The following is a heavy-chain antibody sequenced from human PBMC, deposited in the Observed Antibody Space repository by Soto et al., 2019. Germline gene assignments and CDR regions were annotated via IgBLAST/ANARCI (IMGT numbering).Heavy chain of an antibody. CDR3: ARGLRETTYDYVWGSYRYSAYFDS. V-gene: IGHV4-59*01. J-gene: IGHJ4*02. D-gene: IGHD3-16*02. Sequence: SETLSLTCSVSSSSINSFYWTWIRQPPGKGLECIGYIDYSGNTNYSPSLKSRVTISLDTSKKQISLRLSSVTAADTAVYCCARGLRETTYDYVWGSYRYSAYFDSWGQGTLVTVSS. CDR1: SSSINSFY. CDR2: IDYSGNT.